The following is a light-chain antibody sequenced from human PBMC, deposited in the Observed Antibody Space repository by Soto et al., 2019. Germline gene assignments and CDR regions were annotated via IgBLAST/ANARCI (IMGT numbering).Light chain of an antibody. Sequence: DIQMTQSPSTLSASVGDRVTITCRASQSISSWLAWYQQKPGKAPKLLIYDASSLESGVPSRFSGSGSGTEFTLTISRLPPDDFATYYCQQYQGTFGQGTKVEIK. CDR3: QQYQGT. V-gene: IGKV1-5*01. J-gene: IGKJ1*01. CDR1: QSISSW. CDR2: DAS.